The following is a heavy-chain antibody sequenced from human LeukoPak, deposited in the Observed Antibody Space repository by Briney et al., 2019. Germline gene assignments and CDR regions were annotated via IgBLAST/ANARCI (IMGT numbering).Heavy chain of an antibody. V-gene: IGHV3-7*01. Sequence: GGSLRLSCAASGFTFISYWMSWVRQAPGKGLEWVANIKQDGSEKYYVDSVKGRFTISIDNAKNSLYLQMNSLRAEDTAVYYCARDGYRNWFDPWGQGTLGTVSS. D-gene: IGHD5-18*01. CDR1: GFTFISYW. J-gene: IGHJ5*02. CDR3: ARDGYRNWFDP. CDR2: IKQDGSEK.